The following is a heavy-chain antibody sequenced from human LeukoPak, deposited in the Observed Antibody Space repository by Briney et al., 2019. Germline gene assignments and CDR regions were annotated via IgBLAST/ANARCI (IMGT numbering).Heavy chain of an antibody. D-gene: IGHD1-26*01. CDR2: IYSGGST. CDR3: ARKWELHGTREYER. CDR1: GGSISSYY. Sequence: ETLSLTCTVSGGSISSYYWSWVRQAPGKGLEWVSVIYSGGSTYYADSVKGRFTISRDNSKNTLYLQMNSLRAEDTAVYYCARKWELHGTREYERWGQGTLVTVSS. J-gene: IGHJ4*02. V-gene: IGHV3-53*01.